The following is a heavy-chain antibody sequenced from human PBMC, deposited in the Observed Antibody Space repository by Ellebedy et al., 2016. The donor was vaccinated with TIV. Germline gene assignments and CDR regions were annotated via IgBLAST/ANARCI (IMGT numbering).Heavy chain of an antibody. V-gene: IGHV3-48*02. CDR3: ARSGNYLGDAFDI. D-gene: IGHD3-22*01. CDR1: EFTFSYYS. J-gene: IGHJ3*02. Sequence: GGSLRLSXAASEFTFSYYSMNWVRQAAGKGLEWISYIVDTGTTTYYADSVKGRFTISRDNSKNSLFLQMNSLRDDDAAVYYCARSGNYLGDAFDIWGQGAMVIVSS. CDR2: IVDTGTTT.